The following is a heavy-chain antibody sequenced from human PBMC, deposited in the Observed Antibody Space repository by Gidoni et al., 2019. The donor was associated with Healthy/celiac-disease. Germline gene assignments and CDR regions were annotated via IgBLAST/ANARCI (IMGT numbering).Heavy chain of an antibody. Sequence: SLKSRVTISVDTSKNQFSLKLSSVTAADTAVYYCARLIAAADTGPNWFDPWGQGTLVTVSS. V-gene: IGHV4-39*01. D-gene: IGHD6-13*01. J-gene: IGHJ5*02. CDR3: ARLIAAADTGPNWFDP.